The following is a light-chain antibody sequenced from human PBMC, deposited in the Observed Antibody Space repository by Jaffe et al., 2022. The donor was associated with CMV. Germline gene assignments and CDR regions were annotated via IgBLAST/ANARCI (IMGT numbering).Light chain of an antibody. V-gene: IGKV3-20*01. CDR2: GAS. CDR1: QSVTSSY. CDR3: QHYDNSHMYT. J-gene: IGKJ2*01. Sequence: ETVLTQSPGTLSSSPGERVTLSCRASQSVTSSYLAWYQQKPGQAPRLLIHGASSRATGIPDRFSGSGSGTDFTLTISRLESEDFAVYYCQHYDNSHMYTFGQGTRLEI.